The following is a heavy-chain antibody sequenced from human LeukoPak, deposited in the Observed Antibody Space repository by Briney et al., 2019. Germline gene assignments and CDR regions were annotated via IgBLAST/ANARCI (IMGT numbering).Heavy chain of an antibody. CDR1: GFTFDDYA. CDR3: AKDLASVYDAFNI. Sequence: PGGSLRLSCAASGFTFDDYAMNWVRQAPGKGLEWVSLISGDGGRTFYADSVKGRFTISRDNSKNSLYLEMNSMRTEDTALYYCAKDLASVYDAFNIWGQGTMVTVSS. V-gene: IGHV3-43*02. CDR2: ISGDGGRT. J-gene: IGHJ3*02.